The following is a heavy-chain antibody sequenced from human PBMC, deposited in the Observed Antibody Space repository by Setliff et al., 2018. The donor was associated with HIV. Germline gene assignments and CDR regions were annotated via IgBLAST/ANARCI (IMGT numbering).Heavy chain of an antibody. J-gene: IGHJ4*02. D-gene: IGHD1-26*01. CDR2: TYTSENT. Sequence: SETLSLTCTVSNGSINSGSYYWSWIRQPAGKRLEWIGRTYTSENTNYNPSFKSRVTISVDTSKNQFSLNLSSVTAADTAVYYCARSPVGTPEYYFDYWGQGTLVTVSS. V-gene: IGHV4-61*02. CDR1: NGSINSGSYY. CDR3: ARSPVGTPEYYFDY.